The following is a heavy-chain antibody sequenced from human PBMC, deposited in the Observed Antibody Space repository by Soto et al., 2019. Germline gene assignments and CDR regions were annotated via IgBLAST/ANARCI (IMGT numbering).Heavy chain of an antibody. D-gene: IGHD3-16*01. CDR3: ARLGAYFQALDS. J-gene: IGHJ4*02. V-gene: IGHV4-59*08. CDR1: NGSISPNY. CDR2: IYFAGTT. Sequence: SETLSLTCTASNGSISPNYWSWIRQPPGKGLEWIGYIYFAGTTTYNPSLKSRVTISLDASKNRFSLRLTSVTAADTAVYYCARLGAYFQALDSWGQGTLVTVSS.